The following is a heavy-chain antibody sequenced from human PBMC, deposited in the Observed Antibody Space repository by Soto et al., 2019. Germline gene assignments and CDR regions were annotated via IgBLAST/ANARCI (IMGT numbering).Heavy chain of an antibody. Sequence: GGSLRLSCAASGFTFSSYAMHWVRQAPGKGLEWVGRIKSKTDGGTTDYAAPVKGRFTISRDDSKNTLYLQMNSLKTEDTAVYYCTTTNGGKGFDYWGQGTLVTVSS. CDR3: TTTNGGKGFDY. J-gene: IGHJ4*02. D-gene: IGHD2-15*01. CDR1: GFTFSSYA. V-gene: IGHV3-15*07. CDR2: IKSKTDGGTT.